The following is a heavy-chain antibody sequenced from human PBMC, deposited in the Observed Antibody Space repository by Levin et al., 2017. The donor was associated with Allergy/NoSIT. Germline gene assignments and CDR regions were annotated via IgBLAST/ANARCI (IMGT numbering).Heavy chain of an antibody. Sequence: SETLSLTCIVSGGSISSYYWSWIRQPPGKGLEWIGNIYYSGSTNYNPSLKSRVTISVDTSKNQFSLKLSSVTAADTAVYYCASGYCSSTSCAKNWGQGTLVTVSS. CDR1: GGSISSYY. D-gene: IGHD2-2*01. J-gene: IGHJ4*02. V-gene: IGHV4-59*08. CDR2: IYYSGST. CDR3: ASGYCSSTSCAKN.